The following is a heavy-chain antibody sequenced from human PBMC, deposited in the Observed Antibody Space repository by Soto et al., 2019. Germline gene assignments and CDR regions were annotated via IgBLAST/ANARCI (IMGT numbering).Heavy chain of an antibody. D-gene: IGHD6-6*01. V-gene: IGHV2-26*01. Sequence: QVTLKESGPVLVRPMETLTLTCTVSGFSLTDDRVGVSWIRQPPGKALEWLAHIYSSDERSYTSSLRNRLTISKDTSKSQVILTMTNMDPVDTATYYCAQIREGRSSAAFEIWGQGTMVTVSS. CDR1: GFSLTDDRVG. J-gene: IGHJ3*02. CDR3: AQIREGRSSAAFEI. CDR2: IYSSDER.